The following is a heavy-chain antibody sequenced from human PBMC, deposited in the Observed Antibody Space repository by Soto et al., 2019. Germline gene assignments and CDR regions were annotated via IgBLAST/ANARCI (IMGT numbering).Heavy chain of an antibody. V-gene: IGHV4-31*03. CDR3: ARGLLDLAAAGTSWFDP. CDR2: IYYSGST. Sequence: SETLSLTCTVSGGSISSGGYYWSWIRQHPGKGLEWIGYIYYSGSTYYNPSLKSRVTISVDTSKNQFSLKLSPVTAADTAVYYCARGLLDLAAAGTSWFDPWGQGTLVTSPQ. D-gene: IGHD6-13*01. CDR1: GGSISSGGYY. J-gene: IGHJ5*02.